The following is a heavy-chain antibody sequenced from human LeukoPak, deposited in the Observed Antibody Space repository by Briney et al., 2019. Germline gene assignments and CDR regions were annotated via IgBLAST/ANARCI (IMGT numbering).Heavy chain of an antibody. J-gene: IGHJ4*02. V-gene: IGHV3-30-3*01. CDR2: ISYDGSNK. Sequence: PGRSLRLSCAASGFTFSDYAIHWVRLAPGKGLEWVAVISYDGSNKYYADSVKGRFTISRDDSKNTLYLQMNSLRAEDTAVYYCARDSPYFDYWGQGTLVTVSS. CDR3: ARDSPYFDY. CDR1: GFTFSDYA.